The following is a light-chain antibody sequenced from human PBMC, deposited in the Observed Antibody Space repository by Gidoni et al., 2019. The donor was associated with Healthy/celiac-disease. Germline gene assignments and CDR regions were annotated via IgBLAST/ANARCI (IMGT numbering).Light chain of an antibody. CDR3: QQYNSYSET. V-gene: IGKV1-5*01. J-gene: IGKJ1*01. CDR2: DAS. Sequence: DIELTQSPSTLSASVGDSVTITCRASQSISSWLDWYQQKPGKAPKLLIYDASSLESGVPSRFSGSGSGTEFTLTISSLQPEDFATYYCQQYNSYSETFGRGTKVEIK. CDR1: QSISSW.